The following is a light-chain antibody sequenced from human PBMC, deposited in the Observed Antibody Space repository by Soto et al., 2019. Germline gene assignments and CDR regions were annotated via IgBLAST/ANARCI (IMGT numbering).Light chain of an antibody. Sequence: DIVMTQSPDSLAVSLGERATINCKSSQSVLYSSNNKNYLAWYQQKPGQPPKLLIYWASTRESGVPDRFSGSGSGTDLTLTISSLQAEDVAVYYCQQYYSIWTFGQGTKVEIK. V-gene: IGKV4-1*01. J-gene: IGKJ1*01. CDR3: QQYYSIWT. CDR1: QSVLYSSNNKNY. CDR2: WAS.